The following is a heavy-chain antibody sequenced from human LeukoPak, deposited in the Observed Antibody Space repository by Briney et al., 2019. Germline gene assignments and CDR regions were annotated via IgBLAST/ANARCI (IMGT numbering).Heavy chain of an antibody. V-gene: IGHV1-2*02. D-gene: IGHD6-19*01. CDR1: GYTFTGYY. CDR3: ARGAGYSSGWSPHPINY. CDR2: INPNSGGT. Sequence: GASVKVSCKASGYTFTGYYMHWVRQAPGQGLEWMGWINPNSGGTNYAQKFQGRVTMTRDTSISTAYMEPSRLRSDDTAVYYCARGAGYSSGWSPHPINYWGQGTLVTVSS. J-gene: IGHJ4*02.